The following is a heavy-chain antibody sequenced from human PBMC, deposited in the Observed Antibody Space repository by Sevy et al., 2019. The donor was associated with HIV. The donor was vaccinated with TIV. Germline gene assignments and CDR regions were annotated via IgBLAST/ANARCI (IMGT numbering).Heavy chain of an antibody. V-gene: IGHV3-23*01. CDR1: GFIFSSYA. D-gene: IGHD3-10*01. CDR2: ISGSGSRS. J-gene: IGHJ3*02. CDR3: GKFFYGSGNYNDCFEI. Sequence: GGSLRLSCAASGFIFSSYAMSWVRQAPGKGLEWVSSISGSGSRSYVADSLKGRFTIARDNSKNTESLKINSLRAEDTAVYYCGKFFYGSGNYNDCFEIWGQGTMVTVSS.